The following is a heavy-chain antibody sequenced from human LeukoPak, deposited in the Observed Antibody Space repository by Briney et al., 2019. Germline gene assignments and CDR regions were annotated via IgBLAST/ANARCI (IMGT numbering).Heavy chain of an antibody. CDR3: GRYGGLYDNGGAYFAY. CDR1: GDSISSSSYY. D-gene: IGHD3-22*01. Sequence: SETLSLTCTVSGDSISSSSYYWVWLRQPPGKGLEWIATIHYTGSTCYNPSLKSRVTISVDTSKNQFSLKLSSVTAADTAMYYLGRYGGLYDNGGAYFAYGGREPLVPVS. V-gene: IGHV4-39*01. CDR2: IHYTGST. J-gene: IGHJ4*02.